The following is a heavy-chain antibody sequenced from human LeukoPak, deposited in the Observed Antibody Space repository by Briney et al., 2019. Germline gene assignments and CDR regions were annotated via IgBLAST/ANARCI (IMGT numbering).Heavy chain of an antibody. CDR1: GYTFTSYD. D-gene: IGHD6-19*01. CDR2: MNPNSGNT. J-gene: IGHJ4*02. CDR3: ARGPYGAVAGTFGDLDY. Sequence: ASVKVSCKASGYTFTSYDINRVRQATGQGLEWMGWMNPNSGNTGYAQKFQGRVTMTRNTSISTAYMELSSLRSEDTAVYYCARGPYGAVAGTFGDLDYWGQGTLVTVSS. V-gene: IGHV1-8*01.